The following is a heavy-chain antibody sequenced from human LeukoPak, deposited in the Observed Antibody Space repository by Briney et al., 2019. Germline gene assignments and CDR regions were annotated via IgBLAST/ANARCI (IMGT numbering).Heavy chain of an antibody. CDR3: TTALYYGSGSYLDY. Sequence: GGSPRLSCAASGFTFSNAWMSWVRQAPGKGLEWVGRIKSKTDGGTTDYAAPVKGRFTISRDDSKNTLYLQMNSLKTEDTAVYYCTTALYYGSGSYLDYWGQGTLVTVSS. V-gene: IGHV3-15*01. D-gene: IGHD3-10*01. CDR1: GFTFSNAW. CDR2: IKSKTDGGTT. J-gene: IGHJ4*02.